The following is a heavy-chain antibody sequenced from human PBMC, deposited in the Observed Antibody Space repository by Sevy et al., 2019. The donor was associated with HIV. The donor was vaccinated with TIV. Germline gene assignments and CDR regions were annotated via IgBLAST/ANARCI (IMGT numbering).Heavy chain of an antibody. V-gene: IGHV3-33*01. CDR3: ARYWGRDGHSIDY. Sequence: GSLRLSCATSGFIFSNYAMHWIRQAPGKGLEWVAVIWYDGTDKYYADSVQGRFTISRDNSKNTLYLQMNSLRVEDTAVYYCARYWGRDGHSIDYWGQGTVVTVSS. J-gene: IGHJ4*02. CDR1: GFIFSNYA. D-gene: IGHD3-16*01. CDR2: IWYDGTDK.